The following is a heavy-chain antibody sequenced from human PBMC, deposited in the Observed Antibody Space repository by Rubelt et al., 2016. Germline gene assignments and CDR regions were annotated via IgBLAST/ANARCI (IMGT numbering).Heavy chain of an antibody. V-gene: IGHV1-24*01. CDR1: GYTLTELS. CDR2: FDPENGET. J-gene: IGHJ4*02. CDR3: RGIWGSYIDY. D-gene: IGHD3-16*01. Sequence: QVQLVQSGAEVKKPGASVKVSCKVSGYTLTELSMHWVRQDPGKGLEWMGGFDPENGETTYAQKFQGRVTMTEDTSTGTAYMGLSSLRSEDTAVYYCRGIWGSYIDYWGQGTLVTVSS.